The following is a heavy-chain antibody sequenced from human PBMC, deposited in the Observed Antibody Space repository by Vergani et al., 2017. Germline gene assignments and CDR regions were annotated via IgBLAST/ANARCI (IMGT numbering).Heavy chain of an antibody. V-gene: IGHV4-59*11. CDR3: ASDTHSGQRADR. CDR2: IHYSENT. J-gene: IGHJ5*02. CDR1: FDSIRNLY. Sequence: QVQLQESGPGLVTSSETLSLICSVSFDSIRNLYCNWIRQPPGKGLEWIGPIHYSENTNYNPSLKTLVTISVDTSKNQFSLTLTSVTAADTAVYYCASDTHSGQRADRWGQGILVTVTS. D-gene: IGHD6-19*01.